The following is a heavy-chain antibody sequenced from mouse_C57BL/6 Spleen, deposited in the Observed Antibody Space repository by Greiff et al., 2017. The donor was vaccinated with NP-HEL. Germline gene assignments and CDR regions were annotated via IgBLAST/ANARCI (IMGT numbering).Heavy chain of an antibody. CDR3: ARSLSLITTVPGY. D-gene: IGHD1-1*01. CDR2: LRNKANGYTT. J-gene: IGHJ2*01. CDR1: GFTFTDYY. V-gene: IGHV7-3*01. Sequence: EVQLVESGGGLVQPGGSLSLSCAASGFTFTDYYMSWVRQPPGKALEWLGFLRNKANGYTTEYSASVKGRFTISIDNSQSILYLQMNALRAEDSATYYCARSLSLITTVPGYWGQGTTLTVSS.